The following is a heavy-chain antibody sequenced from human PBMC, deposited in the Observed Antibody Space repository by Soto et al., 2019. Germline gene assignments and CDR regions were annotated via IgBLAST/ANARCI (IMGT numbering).Heavy chain of an antibody. CDR2: IYYSGST. CDR1: GGSISSYY. D-gene: IGHD2-15*01. CDR3: ARSGYCSGGSCYPVFDY. J-gene: IGHJ4*02. V-gene: IGHV4-59*01. Sequence: SATLSLTCTVSGGSISSYYWSWIRQPPGKGLEWIGYIYYSGSTNYNPSLKSRVTISVDTSKNQFSLKLSSVTAADTAVYYCARSGYCSGGSCYPVFDYWGQGTLVTVPQ.